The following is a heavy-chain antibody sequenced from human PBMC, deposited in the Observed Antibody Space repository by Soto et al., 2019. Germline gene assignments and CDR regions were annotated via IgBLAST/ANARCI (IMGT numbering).Heavy chain of an antibody. V-gene: IGHV4-34*01. CDR1: GEPFSGYY. D-gene: IGHD5-12*01. CDR2: INHNGLT. Sequence: SETLSLTCEVHGEPFSGYYWTWLRQTPERGLEWIGEINHNGLTSTNPSLRSRVTLSVDTSKKQFSLKLSSVTAADTAVYYCASSSGYSGPLHYYYYMDVWGKGTTVTVSS. J-gene: IGHJ6*03. CDR3: ASSSGYSGPLHYYYYMDV.